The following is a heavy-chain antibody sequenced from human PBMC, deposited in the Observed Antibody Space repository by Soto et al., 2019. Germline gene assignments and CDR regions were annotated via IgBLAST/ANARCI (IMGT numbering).Heavy chain of an antibody. J-gene: IGHJ6*03. CDR3: ARFGSLVPAAMGAFDYYYMDV. D-gene: IGHD2-2*01. CDR2: IYPGDSDT. CDR1: GYSFTSYW. Sequence: EVQLVQSGAEVKKPGESLKISCKGSGYSFTSYWIGWVRQMPGKGLEWMGIIYPGDSDTRYSPSFQGQVTISADKSISTAYLQWSSLKAPDTAMYYCARFGSLVPAAMGAFDYYYMDVWGKGTTVTVSS. V-gene: IGHV5-51*03.